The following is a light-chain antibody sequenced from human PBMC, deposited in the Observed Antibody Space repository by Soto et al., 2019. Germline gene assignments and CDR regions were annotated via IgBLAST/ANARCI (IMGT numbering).Light chain of an antibody. CDR3: QQYHDWPPLT. J-gene: IGKJ4*01. Sequence: EIVMTQSPATLSVSPGERATLSCRASQRVGSTLAWYQQKPGQAPRLLIYGASTRATGVPARFSGSGSGTEFTLTINSLQSEDLAVYYCQQYHDWPPLTFGGGTKVEIK. V-gene: IGKV3-15*01. CDR1: QRVGST. CDR2: GAS.